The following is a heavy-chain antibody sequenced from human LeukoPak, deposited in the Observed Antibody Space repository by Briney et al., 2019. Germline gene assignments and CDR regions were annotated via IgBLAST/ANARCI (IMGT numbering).Heavy chain of an antibody. CDR1: GFTFSSYA. V-gene: IGHV3-23*01. CDR2: ISGRGGNT. Sequence: PGGSLRLSCAASGFTFSSYAMNWVRQAPGKGLEWVSGISGRGGNTYYADSVKGQFTISRDNSKNTLYLQMNSLRAEDSAVYYCARTPSINDWHYFDYWGQGTLVAVSS. CDR3: ARTPSINDWHYFDY. D-gene: IGHD3-9*01. J-gene: IGHJ4*02.